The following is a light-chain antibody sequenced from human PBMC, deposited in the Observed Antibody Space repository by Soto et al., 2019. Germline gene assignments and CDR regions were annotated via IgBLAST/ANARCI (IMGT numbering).Light chain of an antibody. Sequence: EIVLTQSPGTLSLSPGERATLSCRASQSVSSSYLAWYQQRPGQAPRLLIFGASYRATGIPDRFSGSGSGTDFTLTISRLEPEDFAVYYCQHYSSSPPEFTFGPGPKVDSK. CDR1: QSVSSSY. V-gene: IGKV3-20*01. CDR3: QHYSSSPPEFT. CDR2: GAS. J-gene: IGKJ3*01.